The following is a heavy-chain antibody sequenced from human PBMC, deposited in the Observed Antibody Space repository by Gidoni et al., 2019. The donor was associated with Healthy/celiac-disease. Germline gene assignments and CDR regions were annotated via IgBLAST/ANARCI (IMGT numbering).Heavy chain of an antibody. J-gene: IGHJ4*02. D-gene: IGHD6-19*01. CDR2: MNPNSGNT. Sequence: QVQLVQSGAEVKKPGASVKVSCKASGYTFTSYDINWVRQATGQGLEWMGWMNPNSGNTGYAQKFQGRVTMTRNTSISTAYMELSSLRSEDTAVYYCARAERAGRLRQWLGRKLFDYWGQGTLVTVSS. CDR1: GYTFTSYD. V-gene: IGHV1-8*01. CDR3: ARAERAGRLRQWLGRKLFDY.